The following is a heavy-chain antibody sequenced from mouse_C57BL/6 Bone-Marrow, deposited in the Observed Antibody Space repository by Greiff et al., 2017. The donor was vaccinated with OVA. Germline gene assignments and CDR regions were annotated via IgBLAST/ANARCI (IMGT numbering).Heavy chain of an antibody. CDR3: ARYGRNYFDY. CDR2: IYPRSGNT. Sequence: VQLVESGAELARPGASVKLSCKASGYTFTSYGISWVKQRTGQGLEWIGEIYPRSGNTYYNEKFKGKATLTADKSSSTAYMELRSLTSEDSAVYFCARYGRNYFDYWGQGTTLTVSS. V-gene: IGHV1-81*01. D-gene: IGHD1-1*01. J-gene: IGHJ2*01. CDR1: GYTFTSYG.